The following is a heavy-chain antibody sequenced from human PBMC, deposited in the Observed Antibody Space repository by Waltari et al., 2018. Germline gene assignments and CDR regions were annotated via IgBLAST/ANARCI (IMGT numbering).Heavy chain of an antibody. CDR2: INPNSGGT. V-gene: IGHV1-2*04. CDR1: GYTFTGYY. Sequence: QVQLVQSGAEVKKPGASVKVSCKASGYTFTGYYMHWVRQAPGQGLEWMGRINPNSGGTTYAQKFQGWVTMTSDTSISTAYMELSRLRSDDTAVYYCARSWPRYYYDSSGYLWAYWGQGTLVTVSS. D-gene: IGHD3-22*01. J-gene: IGHJ4*02. CDR3: ARSWPRYYYDSSGYLWAY.